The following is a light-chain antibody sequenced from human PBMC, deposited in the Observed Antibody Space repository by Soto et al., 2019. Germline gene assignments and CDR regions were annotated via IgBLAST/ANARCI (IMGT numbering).Light chain of an antibody. CDR1: QSVSSY. J-gene: IGKJ4*01. CDR2: DAS. Sequence: EIVLTQSPATLSLSPRVRVTLSCRASQSVSSYLAWYQQKPGQAPRLLLYDASNRATGIPARFRGSGSGTDFTITISCLGPEDFAFYYCQQRSNWPTLTFGVGTKVEIK. V-gene: IGKV3-11*01. CDR3: QQRSNWPTLT.